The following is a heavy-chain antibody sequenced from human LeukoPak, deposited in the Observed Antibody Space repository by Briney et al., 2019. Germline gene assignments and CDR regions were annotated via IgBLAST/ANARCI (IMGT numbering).Heavy chain of an antibody. CDR1: GFTFSTYW. CDR3: ARYHGGGWDV. J-gene: IGHJ6*02. D-gene: IGHD4-23*01. CDR2: IKQDGSEK. V-gene: IGHV3-7*01. Sequence: GGSLRLSCAASGFTFSTYWMSWVRQAPGKGLEWVANIKQDGSEKYYVDSVKGRFTTSRGNAKNSLYLQMNSLRAEDTAVYYCARYHGGGWDVWGQGTTVTVSS.